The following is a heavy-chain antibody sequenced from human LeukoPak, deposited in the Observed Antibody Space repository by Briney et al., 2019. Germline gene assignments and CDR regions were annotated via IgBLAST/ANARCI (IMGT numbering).Heavy chain of an antibody. Sequence: GGSLRLSCAASGFTFSSYEMNWVRQAPGKGLEWVSYISSSGSTIYYADSVRGRFTISRDNAKNSLYLQMNSLRAEDTAVYYCARDSGSYLYYFDYWGQGTLVTVSS. V-gene: IGHV3-48*03. CDR1: GFTFSSYE. CDR2: ISSSGSTI. J-gene: IGHJ4*02. D-gene: IGHD1-26*01. CDR3: ARDSGSYLYYFDY.